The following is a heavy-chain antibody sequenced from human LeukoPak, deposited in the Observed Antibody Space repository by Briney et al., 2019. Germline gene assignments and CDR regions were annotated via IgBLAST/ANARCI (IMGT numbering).Heavy chain of an antibody. CDR2: IYYSGTT. Sequence: TSETLSLTCTFSGASITTDSYYWGCLRQPPGKGLEWIGSIYYSGTTYYNPSLKSRVTISVDTSKNQFSLKLSSVTAADTAVYYCARGSGYYGSGSYYPRWGQGTLVTVSS. CDR3: ARGSGYYGSGSYYPR. D-gene: IGHD3-10*01. J-gene: IGHJ4*02. V-gene: IGHV4-39*07. CDR1: GASITTDSYY.